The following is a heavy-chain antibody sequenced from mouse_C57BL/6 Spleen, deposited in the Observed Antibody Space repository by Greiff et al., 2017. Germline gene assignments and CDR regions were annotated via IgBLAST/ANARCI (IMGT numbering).Heavy chain of an antibody. CDR3: AIAFITTVPSDFGY. J-gene: IGHJ2*01. Sequence: EVQLLQSGAGLVKPGGSLKLSCAASGFTFSSYAMTWVRQKPGKRLEWVAYICSGSDYIYYADTVKGPFPIARDTARNTLYLQMGDLKSEDTAMYYCAIAFITTVPSDFGYWGKGTTLTVSS. CDR1: GFTFSSYA. CDR2: ICSGSDYI. V-gene: IGHV5S21*01. D-gene: IGHD1-1*01.